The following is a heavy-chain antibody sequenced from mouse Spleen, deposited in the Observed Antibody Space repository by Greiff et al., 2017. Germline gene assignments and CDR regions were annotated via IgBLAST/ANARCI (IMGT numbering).Heavy chain of an antibody. CDR1: GYAFSSSW. V-gene: IGHV1-82*01. J-gene: IGHJ2*01. D-gene: IGHD2-14*01. Sequence: VQLQQSGPELVKPGASVKISCKASGYAFSSSWMNWVKQRPGKGLEWIGRIYPGDGDTNYNGKFKGKATLTADKSSSTAYMQLSSLTSEDSAVYFCARSARYRAFDYWGQGTTLTVSS. CDR3: ARSARYRAFDY. CDR2: IYPGDGDT.